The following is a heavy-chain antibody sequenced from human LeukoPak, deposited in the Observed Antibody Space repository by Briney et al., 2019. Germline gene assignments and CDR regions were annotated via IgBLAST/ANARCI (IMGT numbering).Heavy chain of an antibody. CDR3: ARSRSSSWWFAFDI. Sequence: SETLSLTRVVYGGSIISYYWSWMRHPAGKGLEWIGRIYTSGNTNYNPSLKSRVTMSVDTSKNQFSLKLSSVTTADTAVYYCARSRSSSWWFAFDIWGQGTMVTVSS. CDR2: IYTSGNT. CDR1: GGSIISYY. J-gene: IGHJ3*02. D-gene: IGHD6-13*01. V-gene: IGHV4-59*10.